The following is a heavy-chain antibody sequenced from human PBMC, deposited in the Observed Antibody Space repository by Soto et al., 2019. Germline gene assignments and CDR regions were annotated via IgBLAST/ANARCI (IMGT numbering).Heavy chain of an antibody. CDR1: GGSISSSSYY. J-gene: IGHJ5*02. D-gene: IGHD2-2*01. V-gene: IGHV4-39*01. CDR3: ASLDCSSTSCYYFGRSGDWFDP. CDR2: IYYSGST. Sequence: QLQLQESGPGLVKPSETLSLTCTVSGGSISSSSYYWGWIRQPPGKGLEWIGSIYYSGSTYYNPSLKSRVTISVDTSKNQFSLKLSSVTAADTAVYYCASLDCSSTSCYYFGRSGDWFDPWGQGTLVTVSS.